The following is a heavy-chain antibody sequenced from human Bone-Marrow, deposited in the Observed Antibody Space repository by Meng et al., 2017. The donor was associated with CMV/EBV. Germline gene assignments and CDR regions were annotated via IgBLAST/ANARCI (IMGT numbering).Heavy chain of an antibody. CDR3: ARSYSSGELEYFQH. Sequence: SETLSLTCTVSGGSISSYYWSWIRQPPGKGLEWIGYIYYSGSTNYNPSLKSRVTISVDTSKNQFSLKLSSVTAADTAVYYCARSYSSGELEYFQHWGPGNLVHVDS. V-gene: IGHV4-59*01. CDR1: GGSISSYY. CDR2: IYYSGST. D-gene: IGHD1-26*01. J-gene: IGHJ1*01.